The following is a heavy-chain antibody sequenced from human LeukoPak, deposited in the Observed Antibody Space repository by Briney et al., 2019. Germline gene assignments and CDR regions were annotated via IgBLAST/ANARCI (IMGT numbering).Heavy chain of an antibody. V-gene: IGHV3-23*01. CDR2: ISGSGGST. J-gene: IGHJ4*02. CDR3: AKDVGFLEWLVCFDY. D-gene: IGHD3-3*01. CDR1: GFTFSSYA. Sequence: GGSLRLSCAANGFTFSSYAMSWVRRAPGKGLEWVSGISGSGGSTYYTVSVKGRFTISRDNSKNTLYLQMNGLRAEDTALYYCAKDVGFLEWLVCFDYWGQGTLVTVSS.